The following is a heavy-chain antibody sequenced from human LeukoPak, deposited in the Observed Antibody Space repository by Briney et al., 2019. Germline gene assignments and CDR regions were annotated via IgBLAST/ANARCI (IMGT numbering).Heavy chain of an antibody. CDR2: ICGSGCRT. J-gene: IGHJ4*02. V-gene: IGHV3-23*01. Sequence: PGRTPRPSCAASGFAPSSFAMGSVSHTPGEGLENGSGICGSGCRTYSPDTVTGRFPICRDNAKTTLYLQMNSLRAEDTAVYYCANHPDYIVVVVAATGSDYWGQGTLVTVSS. CDR1: GFAPSSFA. D-gene: IGHD2-15*01. CDR3: ANHPDYIVVVVAATGSDY.